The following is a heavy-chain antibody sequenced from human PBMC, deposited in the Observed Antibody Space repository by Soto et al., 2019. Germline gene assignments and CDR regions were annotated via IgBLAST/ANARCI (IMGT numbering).Heavy chain of an antibody. CDR3: ATRIHYYYMDV. J-gene: IGHJ6*03. V-gene: IGHV4-31*03. Sequence: SETLSLTCTVSGCSISSGGYYWSWIRQHPGKGLEWIGYIYYSGSTYYNPSLKSRVTISVDTSKNQFSLKLSSVTAADTAVYYCATRIHYYYMDVWGKGTTVTVSS. CDR2: IYYSGST. CDR1: GCSISSGGYY.